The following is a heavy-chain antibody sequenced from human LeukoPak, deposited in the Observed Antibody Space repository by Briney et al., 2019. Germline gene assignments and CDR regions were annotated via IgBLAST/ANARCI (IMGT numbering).Heavy chain of an antibody. CDR2: ISYDGSNK. J-gene: IGHJ4*02. V-gene: IGHV3-30-3*01. CDR3: QTYDSSGYYLSHRVYYFDY. CDR1: GFTFSSYG. Sequence: GRSLRLSCAASGFTFSSYGMHWVRQAPGKGLEWVAVISYDGSNKYYADSVKGRFTFSRDNSKNTLYLQMNSLRAEDTAVYYCQTYDSSGYYLSHRVYYFDYWGQGTLVTVSS. D-gene: IGHD3-22*01.